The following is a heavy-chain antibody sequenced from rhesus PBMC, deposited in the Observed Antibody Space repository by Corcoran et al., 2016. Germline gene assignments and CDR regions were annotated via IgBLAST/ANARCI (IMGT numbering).Heavy chain of an antibody. CDR1: GGSISGYY. CDR3: ARFRYYEDDYGYYTYYFDY. CDR2: IGGSSGSN. J-gene: IGHJ4*01. D-gene: IGHD3-9*01. Sequence: QVQLQESGPGLVKPSETLSLTCAVSGGSISGYYLHWIRQPPGQVLEWIGNIGGSSGSNYYNPSLKSRVTISTDTSKNQFSLKLSSVTAADTAVYYCARFRYYEDDYGYYTYYFDYWGQGVLVTVSS. V-gene: IGHV4-165*02.